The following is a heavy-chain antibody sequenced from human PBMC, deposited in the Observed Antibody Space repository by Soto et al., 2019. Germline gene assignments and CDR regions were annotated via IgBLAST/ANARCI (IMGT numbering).Heavy chain of an antibody. CDR2: ISAYNGNT. D-gene: IGHD3-10*01. Sequence: XSVKVACKASGYLFISYGINWVRQAPGQGLEWMGWISAYNGNTKYAQNLQGRVTMTTDTSTSTAYMEMRSLRSDDTAVYYCVRDLDGSGSYYTDYWGPGTLVNVSS. J-gene: IGHJ4*02. CDR1: GYLFISYG. CDR3: VRDLDGSGSYYTDY. V-gene: IGHV1-18*01.